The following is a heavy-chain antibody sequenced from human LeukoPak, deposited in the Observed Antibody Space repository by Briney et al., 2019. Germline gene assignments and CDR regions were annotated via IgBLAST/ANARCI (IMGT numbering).Heavy chain of an antibody. V-gene: IGHV1-2*02. CDR2: INPNSGGT. Sequence: ASVKVSCKVSGYTFTGYYMHWVRQAPGQGLEWMGWINPNSGGTNYAQKFQGRFTMTRDTSISTAYMELSRLRSDDAAMYYCARDKSRVLYYWGQGTLVTVSS. CDR1: GYTFTGYY. D-gene: IGHD2-15*01. J-gene: IGHJ4*02. CDR3: ARDKSRVLYY.